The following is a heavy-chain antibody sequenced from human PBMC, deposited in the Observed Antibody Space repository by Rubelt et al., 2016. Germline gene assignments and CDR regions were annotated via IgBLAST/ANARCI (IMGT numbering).Heavy chain of an antibody. J-gene: IGHJ4*02. V-gene: IGHV1-46*01. CDR2: INPSGGST. D-gene: IGHD4-17*01. Sequence: QVQLVQSGAEVKKPGASVKVSCKASGYTFTSYYMHWVRQAPGQGLEWMGIINPSGGSTSYAKKFPGRVTMTRDTSTSTAYMELSSLRSEDTAVYYCARKSYGDTGYYFDYWGQGTLVTVSS. CDR3: ARKSYGDTGYYFDY. CDR1: GYTFTSYY.